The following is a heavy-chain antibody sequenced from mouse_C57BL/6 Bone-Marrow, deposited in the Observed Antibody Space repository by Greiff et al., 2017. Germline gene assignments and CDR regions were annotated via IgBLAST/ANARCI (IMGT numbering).Heavy chain of an antibody. CDR3: TRSWDGDAMDY. V-gene: IGHV1-5*01. CDR1: GYTFTSFW. CDR2: IYPGNSDT. Sequence: EVQLQQSGTVLARPGASVKMSCKTSGYTFTSFWMHWVKQRPGQGLEWIGAIYPGNSDTSYNQKFKGKAKLTAVTSASTAYMELSSLTKEASAVYYGTRSWDGDAMDYWGQGTSVTVSS. J-gene: IGHJ4*01. D-gene: IGHD4-1*01.